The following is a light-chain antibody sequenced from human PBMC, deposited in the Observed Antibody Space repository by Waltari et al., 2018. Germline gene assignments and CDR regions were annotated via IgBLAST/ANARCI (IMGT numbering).Light chain of an antibody. V-gene: IGLV2-11*01. CDR2: EVS. J-gene: IGLJ2*01. CDR3: CSYAVGNTYI. Sequence: QAALTQPRSVSGSPGQSVTISCTGTSADIGAFTYVSWYKQSPNTAPKLMIFEVSRRPSGVSDRFSGSKSANTVSLTISGLQAEDEADYYCCSYAVGNTYIFGGGTRLTVL. CDR1: SADIGAFTY.